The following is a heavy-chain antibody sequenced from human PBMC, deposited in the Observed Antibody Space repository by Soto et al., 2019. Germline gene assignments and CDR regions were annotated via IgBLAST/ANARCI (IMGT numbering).Heavy chain of an antibody. Sequence: PGGSLRLSCAASGFTFSSFGIQWVRQAPGKGLEWVAVISYDGIDKNYGDSVKGRFTISRENSKNMVYLQMNSLRAEDTAVYYCAKDLREMATIRPDYWGQEILVTVSS. CDR3: AKDLREMATIRPDY. J-gene: IGHJ4*02. D-gene: IGHD5-12*01. CDR2: ISYDGIDK. V-gene: IGHV3-30*18. CDR1: GFTFSSFG.